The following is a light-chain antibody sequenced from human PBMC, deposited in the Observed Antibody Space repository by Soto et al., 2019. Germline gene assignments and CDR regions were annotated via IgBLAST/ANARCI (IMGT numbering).Light chain of an antibody. J-gene: IGLJ1*01. CDR3: SSKRTTASLV. CDR1: SSDVGSYDY. V-gene: IGLV2-18*02. Sequence: QSVLIQPPSVSGSPGQSVTISCTGTSSDVGSYDYVSWYQQHPGTVPKPMIYNVNTRPSGVPDRFSGSKSGNTASMTISGLQAEDEADYYRSSKRTTASLVFGTGTKVTVL. CDR2: NVN.